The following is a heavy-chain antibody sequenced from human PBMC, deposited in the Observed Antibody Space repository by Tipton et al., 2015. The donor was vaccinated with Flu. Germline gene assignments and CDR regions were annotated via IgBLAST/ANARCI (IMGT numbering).Heavy chain of an antibody. CDR1: GDSIGSDYL. D-gene: IGHD1-26*01. CDR3: ARRWGATIYWYFDL. CDR2: IHRSGNT. V-gene: IGHV4-38-2*01. Sequence: TLSLTCSVSGDSIGSDYLWGWIRQPPGKGLEWIGNIHRSGNTYHNPSLKSRVTISVDTSKNQFSLKLSSVTAADTAVYYCARRWGATIYWYFDLWGRGTLVTVSS. J-gene: IGHJ2*01.